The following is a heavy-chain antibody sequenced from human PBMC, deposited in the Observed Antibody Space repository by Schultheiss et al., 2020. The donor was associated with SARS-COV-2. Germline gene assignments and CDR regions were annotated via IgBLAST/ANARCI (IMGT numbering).Heavy chain of an antibody. D-gene: IGHD2-2*01. V-gene: IGHV4-34*01. Sequence: SQTLSLTCAVYGGSFSDYCWTWIRQPPGKGLEWIGEINHSGSTNYNPSLKSRVTISVDTSKNQFSLKLSSVTAADTAVYYCARGPARGAYYYYYYMDVWGKGTTVTVSS. J-gene: IGHJ6*03. CDR1: GGSFSDYC. CDR3: ARGPARGAYYYYYYMDV. CDR2: INHSGST.